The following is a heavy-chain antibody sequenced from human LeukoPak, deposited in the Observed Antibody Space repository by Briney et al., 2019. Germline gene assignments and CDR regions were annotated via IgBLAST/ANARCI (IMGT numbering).Heavy chain of an antibody. D-gene: IGHD6-19*01. CDR2: ISGSGGST. CDR1: GFTFSSYA. J-gene: IGHJ4*02. V-gene: IGHV3-23*01. CDR3: AKDRDYSTAWYVVDY. Sequence: QPGGSLRLSCAASGFTFSSYAMSWVRQAPGKGLEWISAISGSGGSTYYADSVKGRFTISRDNSKNTLYLQMYSLRAEDTAVYYCAKDRDYSTAWYVVDYWGQGTLVTVSS.